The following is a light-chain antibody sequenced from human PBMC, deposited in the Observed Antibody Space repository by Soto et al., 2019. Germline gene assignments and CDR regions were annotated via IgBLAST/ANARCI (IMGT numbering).Light chain of an antibody. V-gene: IGKV3-20*01. CDR3: QQHTVSMYT. Sequence: EIVLTQSPGTLSLSPGETATLSCRASQSVARDLTWYQHKPGQAPRLLISRASTGATGIPDRFSGSGSGTDFTLTFNRLEREDSAVYYCQQHTVSMYTFGQGNKLEIK. CDR1: QSVARD. J-gene: IGKJ2*01. CDR2: RAS.